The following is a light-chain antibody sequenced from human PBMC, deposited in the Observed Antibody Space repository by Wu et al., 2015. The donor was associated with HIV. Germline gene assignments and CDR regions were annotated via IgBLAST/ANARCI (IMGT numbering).Light chain of an antibody. CDR1: QYVTSNY. CDR3: QQYGSSPPYT. V-gene: IGKV3-20*01. J-gene: IGKJ2*01. CDR2: GAS. Sequence: EIVLTQSPGTLSLSPGERATLSCRASQYVTSNYLAWYQHKPGQPPRLLIYGASNRASGIPDRFIGTGSGTDFTLTISSLEAEDFAVYYCQQYGSSPPYTFGPGTKVDIK.